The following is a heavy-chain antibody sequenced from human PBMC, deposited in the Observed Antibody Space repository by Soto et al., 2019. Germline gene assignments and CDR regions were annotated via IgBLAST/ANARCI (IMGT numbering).Heavy chain of an antibody. V-gene: IGHV1-2*02. CDR2: INPNSGGT. D-gene: IGHD3-3*01. J-gene: IGHJ4*02. CDR3: ARGRNFLDLLDY. Sequence: ASVKVSCKASGYTLTGYYIHWVRQAPGQGLEWMGWINPNSGGTNYAHKFQGRVAMTRNTSISSVSMDLRRLRFDDTAVYYCARGRNFLDLLDYWGQGTQVTVSS. CDR1: GYTLTGYY.